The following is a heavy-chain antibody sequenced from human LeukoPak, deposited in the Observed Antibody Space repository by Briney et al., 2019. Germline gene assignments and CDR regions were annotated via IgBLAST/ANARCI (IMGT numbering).Heavy chain of an antibody. CDR3: ARSRRSGGKYYDFWSGYPEHYYFDY. V-gene: IGHV4-61*02. Sequence: SQTLSLTCTVPGGSISSGSYYWSWIRQPAGKGLEWIGRIYTSGSTNYNPSLKSRVTISVDTSKNQFSLKLSSVTAADTAVYYCARSRRSGGKYYDFWSGYPEHYYFDYWGQGTLVTVSS. J-gene: IGHJ4*02. CDR1: GGSISSGSYY. CDR2: IYTSGST. D-gene: IGHD3-3*01.